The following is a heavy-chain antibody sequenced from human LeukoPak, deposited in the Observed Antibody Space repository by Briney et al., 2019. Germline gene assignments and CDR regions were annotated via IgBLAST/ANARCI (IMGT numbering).Heavy chain of an antibody. J-gene: IGHJ4*03. CDR3: AGNYGY. CDR2: IKQDGSEK. D-gene: IGHD3-16*01. CDR1: GFTFSSYL. Sequence: PGGSLRLSCAASGFTFSSYLMNWVRQAPGKGLEWVANIKQDGSEKYFVHSVKGRFTISRDNATNSLYLQMNSLRAADTAMYYWAGNYGYSGQGTPGTVSS. V-gene: IGHV3-7*01.